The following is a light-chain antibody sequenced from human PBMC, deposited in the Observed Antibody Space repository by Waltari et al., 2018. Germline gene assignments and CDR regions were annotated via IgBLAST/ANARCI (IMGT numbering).Light chain of an antibody. V-gene: IGLV1-47*01. J-gene: IGLJ3*02. Sequence: QSGLTQSPSASGTPGQSVTISCSGGASNIGSYNVYWYQQLPGTAPKLLSYGDDLRPSGVPARFSGSKAVTSASLTISGLRSEDAADYYCAAWDDILTAWVFGGGTKLTVL. CDR3: AAWDDILTAWV. CDR1: ASNIGSYN. CDR2: GDD.